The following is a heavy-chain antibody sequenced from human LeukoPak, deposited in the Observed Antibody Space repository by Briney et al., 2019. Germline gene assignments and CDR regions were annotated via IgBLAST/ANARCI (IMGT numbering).Heavy chain of an antibody. CDR3: ARGRGSGHKENWFDP. V-gene: IGHV1-8*01. D-gene: IGHD6-19*01. Sequence: ASVKVSCKASGYTFSTYDINWVRQATGQGLEWMGWMNPNSGNTGYAQKFQGRVTMTRNTSITTAYMELSSLRSEDTAVYYCARGRGSGHKENWFDPWGQGTLVTVSS. J-gene: IGHJ5*02. CDR1: GYTFSTYD. CDR2: MNPNSGNT.